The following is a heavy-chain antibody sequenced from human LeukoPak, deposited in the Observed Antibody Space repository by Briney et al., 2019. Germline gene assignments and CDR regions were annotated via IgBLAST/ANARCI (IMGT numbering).Heavy chain of an antibody. CDR3: ARDHYYYDSTGYYYLDY. CDR2: IYNSGNT. D-gene: IGHD3-22*01. CDR1: GGSISSGSYY. Sequence: PSQTLSLTCTVSGGSISSGSYYWSWIRQPAGKGLEWIGRIYNSGNTNYNPSLKSRVTISVDMSKNQFSLKLSSVTAADTAVYYCARDHYYYDSTGYYYLDYWGQGTLVTVPS. J-gene: IGHJ4*02. V-gene: IGHV4-61*02.